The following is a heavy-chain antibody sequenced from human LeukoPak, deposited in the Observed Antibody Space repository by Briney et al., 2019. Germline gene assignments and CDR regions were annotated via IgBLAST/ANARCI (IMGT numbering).Heavy chain of an antibody. V-gene: IGHV3-30*02. CDR2: IRYDGSDE. CDR3: ARGPSGYHNT. D-gene: IGHD5-12*01. Sequence: GGSLRLSCAASGFTFSSYGMHWVRQAPGKGLEWVSFIRYDGSDEYYADSVRGRFTISRDNSKNTLYLQMNSLRAEDTAVYYCARGPSGYHNTGGQGTLVTVSS. CDR1: GFTFSSYG. J-gene: IGHJ4*02.